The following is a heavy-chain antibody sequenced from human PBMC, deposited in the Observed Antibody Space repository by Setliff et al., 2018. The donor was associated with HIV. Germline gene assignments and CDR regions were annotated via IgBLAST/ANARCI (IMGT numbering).Heavy chain of an antibody. V-gene: IGHV4-4*07. Sequence: SETLSLTCTVSGGSITSSYWSWIRQPAGKGLEWIGRIYTSGSTNYNPSLKSRVTMSIDTSKKQFSLKLASVTAADTAVYFCARSIYGSGSYPLDYWGQGILVTVSS. CDR1: GGSITSSY. CDR2: IYTSGST. J-gene: IGHJ4*02. CDR3: ARSIYGSGSYPLDY. D-gene: IGHD3-10*01.